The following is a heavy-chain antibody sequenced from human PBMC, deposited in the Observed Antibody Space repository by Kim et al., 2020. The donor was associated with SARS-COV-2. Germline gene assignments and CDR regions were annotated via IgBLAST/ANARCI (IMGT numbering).Heavy chain of an antibody. CDR2: IYYSGST. V-gene: IGHV4-59*01. Sequence: SETLSLTCTVSGGSISSYYWSWIRQPPGKGLEWIGYIYYSGSTNYNPSLKSRVTISVDTSKNQFSLKLSSVTAADTAVYYCAREVELGDYGDYGWFDPWGQGTLVTVSS. D-gene: IGHD4-17*01. CDR3: AREVELGDYGDYGWFDP. J-gene: IGHJ5*02. CDR1: GGSISSYY.